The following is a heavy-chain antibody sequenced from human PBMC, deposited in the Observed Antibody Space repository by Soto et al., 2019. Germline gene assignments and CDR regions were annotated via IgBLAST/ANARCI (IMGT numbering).Heavy chain of an antibody. J-gene: IGHJ4*02. CDR3: ARDGRSSYSSAWYSFDS. CDR1: GYTFTSYY. Sequence: QVQLVQSGAEVKKPGASVKVSCKASGYTFTSYYMHWVRQAPGQGLEWMGIINPSGGSTSYAQKFQGRVTMTRDTSTSTVYMELSSLRSEDTAVYYCARDGRSSYSSAWYSFDSWGQGTLVTVSS. CDR2: INPSGGST. D-gene: IGHD6-19*01. V-gene: IGHV1-46*01.